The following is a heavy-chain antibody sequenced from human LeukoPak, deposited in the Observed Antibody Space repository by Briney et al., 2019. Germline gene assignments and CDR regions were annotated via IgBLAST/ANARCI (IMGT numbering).Heavy chain of an antibody. CDR3: ARVDPDSSSTLEVFDY. CDR2: INPSGGST. CDR1: GYTFTSYY. J-gene: IGHJ4*02. V-gene: IGHV1-46*01. D-gene: IGHD6-6*01. Sequence: ASVKVSCKASGYTFTSYYMHWVRQAPGQGLEWMGIINPSGGSTSYAQKFQGRVTMTRDTSTSTVYMELSSLRSEDTAVYYCARVDPDSSSTLEVFDYWGQGTLVTVSS.